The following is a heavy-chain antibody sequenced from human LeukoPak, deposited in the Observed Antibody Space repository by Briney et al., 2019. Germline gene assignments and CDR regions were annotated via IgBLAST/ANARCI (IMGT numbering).Heavy chain of an antibody. CDR1: GYTFTSYA. V-gene: IGHV1-3*01. J-gene: IGHJ5*02. D-gene: IGHD6-25*01. CDR2: INAGNGNT. CDR3: ARARRNWFDP. Sequence: AASVKVSCKASGYTFTSYAMHWVRQAPGQRLEWMGWINAGNGNTKYSQKFQGRVTITADESTSTAYLELSSLRSEDTAVYYCARARRNWFDPWGQGTLVTVSS.